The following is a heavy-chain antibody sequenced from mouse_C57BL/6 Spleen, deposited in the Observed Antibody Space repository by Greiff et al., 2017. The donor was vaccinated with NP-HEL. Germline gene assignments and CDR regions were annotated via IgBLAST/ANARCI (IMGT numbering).Heavy chain of an antibody. D-gene: IGHD2-3*01. CDR3: ARSGDGYLLGWYMDY. J-gene: IGHJ4*01. Sequence: EVQLQQSGPELVKPGASVKIPCKASGYTFTDYNMDWVKQSHGKSLEWIGDINPNNGGTIYNQKFKGKATLTVDKSSSTAYMELRSLTSEDTAVYYCARSGDGYLLGWYMDYWGQGTSVTVSS. CDR2: INPNNGGT. V-gene: IGHV1-18*01. CDR1: GYTFTDYN.